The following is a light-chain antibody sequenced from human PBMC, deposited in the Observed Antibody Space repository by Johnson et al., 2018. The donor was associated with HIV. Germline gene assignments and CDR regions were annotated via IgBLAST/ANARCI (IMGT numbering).Light chain of an antibody. CDR2: DNN. J-gene: IGLJ1*01. CDR1: SSNIENNY. CDR3: GTLDNSLNVYV. V-gene: IGLV1-51*01. Sequence: QLVLTQPPSVSAASGQRVDISCSGSSSNIENNYLSWYQQLPHTAPRLLISDNNKRPSGIPDRFSGSKSGASATLDITGLQTGDEADYYCGTLDNSLNVYVFGTGTKVTV.